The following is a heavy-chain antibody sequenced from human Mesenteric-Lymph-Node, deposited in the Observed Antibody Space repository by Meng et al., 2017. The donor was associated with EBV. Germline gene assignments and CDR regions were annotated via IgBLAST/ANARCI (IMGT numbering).Heavy chain of an antibody. CDR2: IYHSGRT. D-gene: IGHD3-22*01. CDR1: GGSITRTTW. J-gene: IGHJ4*02. CDR3: AGASDISGYYGGLDY. V-gene: IGHV4-4*02. Sequence: QGRLQEAGPGLVKPSGTLSLPCTVSGGSITRTTWWNWVRQPPGKGLEWIGEIYHSGRTNCKPSLQSRVTMSVDKSQNHFSLKLTPVAAADTAVYYCAGASDISGYYGGLDYWGQGILVTVSS.